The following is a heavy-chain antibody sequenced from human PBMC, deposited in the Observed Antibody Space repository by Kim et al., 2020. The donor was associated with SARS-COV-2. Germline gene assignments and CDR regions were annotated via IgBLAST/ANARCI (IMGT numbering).Heavy chain of an antibody. CDR2: MYSSGPT. Sequence: SETLSLTCTVSGASISTGSYYWSWIRQHPGKGLEWIGHMYSSGPTYIKSSLKSRLTRSSSNNQFSLKLSSVTAADAAVYYCARVSFWSGSFDPYGMDVWGRGTTVTVSS. V-gene: IGHV4-31*03. J-gene: IGHJ6*02. CDR1: GASISTGSYY. CDR3: ARVSFWSGSFDPYGMDV. D-gene: IGHD3-3*01.